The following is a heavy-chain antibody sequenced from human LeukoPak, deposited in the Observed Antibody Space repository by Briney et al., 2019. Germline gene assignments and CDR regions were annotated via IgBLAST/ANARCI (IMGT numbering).Heavy chain of an antibody. CDR3: ARGVGDYVWGSYRNWFDP. V-gene: IGHV4-34*01. J-gene: IGHJ5*02. CDR1: GFTFSNAW. CDR2: INHSGST. Sequence: TGGSLRLSCAASGFTFSNAWMSWVRQAPGKGLEWIGEINHSGSTNYNPSLKSRVTISVDTSKNQFSLKLSSVTAADTAVYYCARGVGDYVWGSYRNWFDPWGQGTLVTVSS. D-gene: IGHD3-16*02.